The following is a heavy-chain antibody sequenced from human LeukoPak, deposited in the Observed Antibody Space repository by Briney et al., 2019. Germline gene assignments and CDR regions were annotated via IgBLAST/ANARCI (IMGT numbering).Heavy chain of an antibody. J-gene: IGHJ4*02. Sequence: PSETLSLTCAVYGGSFSGYYWSWIRPPPGKGLEWIGEINHSGSTNYNPSLKSRVTISVDTSKNQFSLKLSSVTAADTAVYYCARAGGYYPNFDYWGQGTLVTVSS. CDR1: GGSFSGYY. CDR2: INHSGST. V-gene: IGHV4-34*01. D-gene: IGHD3-22*01. CDR3: ARAGGYYPNFDY.